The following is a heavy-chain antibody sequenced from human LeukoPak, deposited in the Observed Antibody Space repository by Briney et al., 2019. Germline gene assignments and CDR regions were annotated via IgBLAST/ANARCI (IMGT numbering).Heavy chain of an antibody. CDR2: IYPGDSDT. J-gene: IGHJ5*02. CDR1: GYSFTSYW. CDR3: ARLGYQLPEGFDP. V-gene: IGHV5-51*01. D-gene: IGHD2-2*01. Sequence: GESLQISCKGSGYSFTSYWIGWVRQLPGKGREWMGIIYPGDSDTRYSPSFQGQVTISDDKSISTAYLQWSSLKASDTAMYYCARLGYQLPEGFDPWGQGTLVTVSS.